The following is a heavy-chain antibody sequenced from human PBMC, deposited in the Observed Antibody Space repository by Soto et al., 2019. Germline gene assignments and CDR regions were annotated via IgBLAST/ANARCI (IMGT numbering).Heavy chain of an antibody. CDR3: AREGGGHGDYYYYYYLDV. Sequence: GGSLRLSCAASGFTVSSNYMSWVRQAPGKGLEWVSVIYSGGSTYYEDSVKGRFTISRDNSKNTLYLQMNSLRAEDTAVYYCAREGGGHGDYYYYYYLDVWGKGTTVTVSS. V-gene: IGHV3-66*01. CDR2: IYSGGST. CDR1: GFTVSSNY. D-gene: IGHD4-17*01. J-gene: IGHJ6*03.